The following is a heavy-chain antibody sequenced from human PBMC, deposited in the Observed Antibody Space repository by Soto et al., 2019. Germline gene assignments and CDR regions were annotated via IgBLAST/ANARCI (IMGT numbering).Heavy chain of an antibody. D-gene: IGHD3-3*01. V-gene: IGHV4-59*01. CDR1: GDSISSYY. CDR3: ARAKGDFWSGYMGSFDY. J-gene: IGHJ4*02. CDR2: IYYSGST. Sequence: PSETLSLTCTVSGDSISSYYWSWIWQSPGKGLEWIGYIYYSGSTNYNPSLKSRVTISVDTSKNQFSLNLSSVTAADTAVYYCARAKGDFWSGYMGSFDYWGQGTLVTVSS.